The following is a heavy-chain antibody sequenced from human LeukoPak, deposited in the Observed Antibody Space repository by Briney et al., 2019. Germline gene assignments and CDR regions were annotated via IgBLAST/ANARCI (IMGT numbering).Heavy chain of an antibody. J-gene: IGHJ4*02. CDR1: GFTFTSSA. CDR2: IIPIFGTA. CDR3: ARGRGGAYYYDSSGSPFDY. D-gene: IGHD3-22*01. Sequence: SVKVSCKASGFTFTSSAVQWVRQARGQRLEWMGGIIPIFGTANYAQKFQGRVTITADESTSTAYMELSSLRSEDTAVYYCARGRGGAYYYDSSGSPFDYWGQGTLVTVSS. V-gene: IGHV1-69*13.